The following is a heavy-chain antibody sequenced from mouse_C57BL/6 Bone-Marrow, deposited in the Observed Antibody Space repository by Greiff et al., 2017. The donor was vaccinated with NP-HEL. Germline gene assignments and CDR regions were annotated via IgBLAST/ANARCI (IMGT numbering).Heavy chain of an antibody. J-gene: IGHJ1*03. CDR2: INPRNGGT. V-gene: IGHV1-53*01. CDR1: GYTFTSYW. D-gene: IGHD1-1*01. CDR3: ASLYYYGSSSHWYFDV. Sequence: QVQLQQPGTELVKPGASVKLSCKASGYTFTSYWMHWVKQRPGQGLEWIGNINPRNGGTNYNEKFKSKATLTVDKSSSTAYMQLSSLTSEDSAVYYCASLYYYGSSSHWYFDVWGTGTTVTVSS.